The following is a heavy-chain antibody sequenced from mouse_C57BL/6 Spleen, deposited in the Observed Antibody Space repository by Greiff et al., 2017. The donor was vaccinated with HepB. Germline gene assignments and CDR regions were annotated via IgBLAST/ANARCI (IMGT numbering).Heavy chain of an antibody. D-gene: IGHD1-1*01. CDR2: ISSGGSYT. CDR1: GFTFSSYG. V-gene: IGHV5-6*01. J-gene: IGHJ2*01. CDR3: ARHRDYGSSYDY. Sequence: EVQGVESGGDLVKPGGSLKLSCAASGFTFSSYGMSWVRQTPDKRLEWVATISSGGSYTYYPDSVKGRFTISRDNAKNTLYLQMSSLKSEDTAMYYCARHRDYGSSYDYWGQGTTLTVSS.